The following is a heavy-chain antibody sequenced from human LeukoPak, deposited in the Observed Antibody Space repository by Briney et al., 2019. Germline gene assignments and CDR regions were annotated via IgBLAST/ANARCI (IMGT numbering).Heavy chain of an antibody. J-gene: IGHJ4*02. V-gene: IGHV3-48*03. CDR1: GFTFSSYE. CDR2: ISSSGSTI. D-gene: IGHD6-6*01. Sequence: PGGSLRLSCAASGFTFSSYEMNWVRQAPGKGLEWVSYISSSGSTIYYADSVKGRFTISRDNAKNSLYLQMNSLSADDTAVYHCAGGASGYSSSGDFACWGQGTLVTVSS. CDR3: AGGASGYSSSGDFAC.